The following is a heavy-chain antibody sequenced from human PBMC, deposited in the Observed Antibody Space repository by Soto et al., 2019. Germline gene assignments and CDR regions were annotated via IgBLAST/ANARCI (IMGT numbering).Heavy chain of an antibody. CDR2: MNPNSGNT. CDR3: ARGPVYDFWSGYSPYYYHYGMDV. J-gene: IGHJ6*02. Sequence: ASVKVSCKASGYTFTSYDINWVRQATGQGLEWMGWMNPNSGNTGYAQKFQGRVTMTRNTSISTAYMELSSLRSEDTAVYYCARGPVYDFWSGYSPYYYHYGMDVWGQGTTVTVSS. V-gene: IGHV1-8*01. CDR1: GYTFTSYD. D-gene: IGHD3-3*01.